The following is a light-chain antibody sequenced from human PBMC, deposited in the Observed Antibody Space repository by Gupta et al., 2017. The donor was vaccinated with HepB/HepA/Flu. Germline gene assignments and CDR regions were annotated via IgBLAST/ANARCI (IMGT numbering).Light chain of an antibody. CDR3: MVWHSSAWV. Sequence: QAVLTQPSSLSASPGASASLTYTFRSGLNVGTYRINWYQQKAGSPPQYILRYKSDLDKQKGSGVPSRFSGSKDASANAGTLLISGLQSEDEADYYCMVWHSSAWVFGGGTKLTVL. CDR2: YKSDLDK. J-gene: IGLJ3*02. CDR1: SGLNVGTYR. V-gene: IGLV5-45*02.